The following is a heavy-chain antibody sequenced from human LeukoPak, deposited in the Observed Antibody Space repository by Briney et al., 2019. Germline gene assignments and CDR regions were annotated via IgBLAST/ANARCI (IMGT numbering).Heavy chain of an antibody. Sequence: SETLSLTCTVSGGSISSYYWSWIRQPPGKGLEWIGYIYYSGRTNYNPSLKSRVTISVDTSKNQFSLKLSSVTAADTAVYYCARGVSYYDSSGYYNEYFLHWGQGTLVTVSS. V-gene: IGHV4-59*08. J-gene: IGHJ1*01. D-gene: IGHD3-22*01. CDR3: ARGVSYYDSSGYYNEYFLH. CDR2: IYYSGRT. CDR1: GGSISSYY.